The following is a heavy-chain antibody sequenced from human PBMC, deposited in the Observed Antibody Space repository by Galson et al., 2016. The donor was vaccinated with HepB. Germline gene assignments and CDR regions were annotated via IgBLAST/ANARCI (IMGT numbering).Heavy chain of an antibody. D-gene: IGHD6-13*01. V-gene: IGHV4-39*07. CDR2: LYYSGTT. CDR1: GASISGSSYY. J-gene: IGHJ5*02. CDR3: ARESYSSSTNWFDP. Sequence: SETLSLTCSVTGASISGSSYYWVWIRQPPGQGLEWIGSLYYSGTTYCSSSLKRRVTISVNTSKNHFSLRLNSVTAADTAVYYCARESYSSSTNWFDPWGQGTQVTVSS.